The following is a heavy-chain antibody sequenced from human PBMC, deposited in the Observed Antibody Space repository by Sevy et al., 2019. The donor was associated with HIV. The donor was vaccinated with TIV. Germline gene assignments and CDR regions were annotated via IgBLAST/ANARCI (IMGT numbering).Heavy chain of an antibody. J-gene: IGHJ3*02. D-gene: IGHD3-22*01. CDR1: GGSISSYY. CDR3: ARELRYYDSSRYFNAFDI. Sequence: SESLSLTCTVSGGSISSYYWSWIRQPPGKGLERIGYIYYSGSTNYNPSLKSRVTISVDTSKNQFSLKLSSVTAADTDVHYCARELRYYDSSRYFNAFDIWGQGTMVLVSS. CDR2: IYYSGST. V-gene: IGHV4-59*01.